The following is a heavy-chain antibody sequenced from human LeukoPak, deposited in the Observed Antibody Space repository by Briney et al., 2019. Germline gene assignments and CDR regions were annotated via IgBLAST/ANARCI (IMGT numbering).Heavy chain of an antibody. CDR1: GFTFSRYA. CDR2: ISNSGGTT. CDR3: ANRPGDPYYFDY. D-gene: IGHD2-21*01. J-gene: IGHJ4*02. Sequence: QPGGSLRLSCAVSGFTFSRYAMSWVRQAPGKGLEWVSCISNSGGTTYYADSVKGRFTISRDNSKNTLYLQMNSLRVEDTAVYYCANRPGDPYYFDYWGQGTLVTVSS. V-gene: IGHV3-23*01.